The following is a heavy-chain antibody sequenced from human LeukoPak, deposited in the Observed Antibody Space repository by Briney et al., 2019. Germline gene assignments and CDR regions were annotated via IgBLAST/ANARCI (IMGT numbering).Heavy chain of an antibody. CDR1: GYTFTSYF. D-gene: IGHD1-7*01. Sequence: ASVKVSCKASGYTFTSYFMHWVRQAPGQGLEWMGMINPSGGSTSYAQKFQGRVTMTRATSTSTVYMELSSLRSEDTAVYYCARVELNYGMDVWGQGTTVTVSS. CDR2: INPSGGST. J-gene: IGHJ6*02. CDR3: ARVELNYGMDV. V-gene: IGHV1-46*01.